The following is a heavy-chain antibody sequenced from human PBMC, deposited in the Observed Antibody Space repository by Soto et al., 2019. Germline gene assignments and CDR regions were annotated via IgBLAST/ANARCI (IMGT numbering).Heavy chain of an antibody. D-gene: IGHD3-10*01. CDR3: AKDTVRSWYYGMDV. J-gene: IGHJ6*02. CDR1: GFTFSSYA. V-gene: IGHV3-23*01. Sequence: PGGSLRLSCAASGFTFSSYAMSWVRQAPGKGLEWVSAISGSGGSTYYADSVKGRFTISRDNSKNTLYLQMNSLRAEDTAVYYCAKDTVRSWYYGMDVWGQGTTVTVSS. CDR2: ISGSGGST.